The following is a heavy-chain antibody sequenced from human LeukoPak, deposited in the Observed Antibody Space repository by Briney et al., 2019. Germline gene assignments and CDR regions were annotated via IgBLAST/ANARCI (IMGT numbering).Heavy chain of an antibody. D-gene: IGHD3-22*01. Sequence: SQTLSLTCTVSGGSISSGSYYWSWIRQPAGKGLEWIGRIYTSGSTNYNPSLKSRFTISVDTSKNPFSLKLSSVTAADTAVYYCASYYYDSSGYYYYWGRGTLVTVSS. CDR2: IYTSGST. J-gene: IGHJ4*02. V-gene: IGHV4-61*02. CDR3: ASYYYDSSGYYYY. CDR1: GGSISSGSYY.